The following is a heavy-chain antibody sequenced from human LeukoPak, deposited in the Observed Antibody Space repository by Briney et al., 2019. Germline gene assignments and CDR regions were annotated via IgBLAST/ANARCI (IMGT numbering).Heavy chain of an antibody. J-gene: IGHJ4*02. Sequence: PSETLSLTCAVSTYPISSGYYWGWVRQPPGKGLEWIGYIYYSGSTNYNPSLKSRVTISVDTSKNQFSLKLSSVTAADTAVYYCARALYDDYVWGSYRYFDYWGQGTLVTVSS. D-gene: IGHD3-16*02. CDR3: ARALYDDYVWGSYRYFDY. CDR2: IYYSGST. V-gene: IGHV4-38-2*01. CDR1: TYPISSGYY.